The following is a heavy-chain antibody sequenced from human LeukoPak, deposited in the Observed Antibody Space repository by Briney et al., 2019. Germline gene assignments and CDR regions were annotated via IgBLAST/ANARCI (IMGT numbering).Heavy chain of an antibody. D-gene: IGHD6-13*01. CDR1: GFTFSNYA. CDR3: ARESRSSSDY. V-gene: IGHV3-30-3*01. Sequence: QPGRSLRLSCAASGFTFSNYAMHWIRQAPGKGLEWVAVISYDGSIKYYADSLKGRFTISRDNAKNSLYLQMNSLRAEDTAVYYCARESRSSSDYWGQGTLVTVSS. J-gene: IGHJ4*02. CDR2: ISYDGSIK.